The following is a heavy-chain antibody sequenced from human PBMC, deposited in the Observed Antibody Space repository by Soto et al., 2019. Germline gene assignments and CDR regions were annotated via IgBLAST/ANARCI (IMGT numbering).Heavy chain of an antibody. CDR1: GFTLSSYA. Sequence: GGSLRLSCSVSGFTLSSYAMHWVRQAPGKGLEYVSSIGSEGRPTYYADSVKGRFTISRDNSKNTVYLQMSSLRAEDTAVYYCVKDRYIDYWGQGILVTVSS. J-gene: IGHJ4*02. V-gene: IGHV3-64D*06. CDR2: IGSEGRPT. CDR3: VKDRYIDY.